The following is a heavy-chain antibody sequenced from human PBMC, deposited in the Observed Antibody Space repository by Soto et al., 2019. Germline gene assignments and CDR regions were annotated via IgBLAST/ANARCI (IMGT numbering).Heavy chain of an antibody. Sequence: SETLSLTCSVSGDSMRGYHFYWGWVRQAPGKGLEWIGSAYFSGGNTYYSPSLKSRVSISVDTSKNEFSLRLTSLTAADTAVYFCAYGSSSAWIDYWGQGALVTVSS. CDR3: AYGSSSAWIDY. V-gene: IGHV4-39*01. D-gene: IGHD6-25*01. CDR2: AYFSGGNT. J-gene: IGHJ4*02. CDR1: GDSMRGYHFY.